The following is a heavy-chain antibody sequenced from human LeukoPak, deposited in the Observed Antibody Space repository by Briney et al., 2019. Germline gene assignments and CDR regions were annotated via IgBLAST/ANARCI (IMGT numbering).Heavy chain of an antibody. CDR1: GGSFSGYY. CDR2: INHSGST. CDR3: AREGRGYRGYSSSCPFDY. V-gene: IGHV4-34*01. D-gene: IGHD6-13*01. Sequence: SETLSLTCAVYGGSFSGYYWSWIRQPPGKGLEWIGEINHSGSTNYNPSPKGRVTISVDTSKNQFSLKLSSVTAADTAVYYCAREGRGYRGYSSSCPFDYWGQGTLVTVSS. J-gene: IGHJ4*02.